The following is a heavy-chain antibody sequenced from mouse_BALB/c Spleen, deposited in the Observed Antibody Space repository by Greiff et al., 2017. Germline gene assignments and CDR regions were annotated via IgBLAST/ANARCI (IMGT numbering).Heavy chain of an antibody. D-gene: IGHD6-5*01. CDR2: IDPANGNT. J-gene: IGHJ3*01. V-gene: IGHV14-3*02. CDR3: ARRGVITYAMDY. Sequence: EVQLQQSGAELVKPGASVKLSCTASGFNIKDTYMHWVKQRPEQGLEWIGRIDPANGNTKYDPKFQGKATITADTSSNTAYLQLSSLTSEDTAVYYCARRGVITYAMDYWGQGTLVTVSA. CDR1: GFNIKDTY.